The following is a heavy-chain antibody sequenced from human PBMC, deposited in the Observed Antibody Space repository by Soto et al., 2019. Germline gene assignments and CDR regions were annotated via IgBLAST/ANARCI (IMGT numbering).Heavy chain of an antibody. CDR3: ARAWGWDYYYYYYGMDV. D-gene: IGHD6-19*01. J-gene: IGHJ6*02. V-gene: IGHV3-30*03. CDR2: ISYDGSNK. Sequence: QVQLVESGGGVVQPGRSLRLSCAASGFTFSSYGMHWVRQAPGKGLEWVAVISYDGSNKYYADSVKGRFTISRDNSKNTLYLQMNSLRAEDTAVYYCARAWGWDYYYYYYGMDVWGQGTTVTVSS. CDR1: GFTFSSYG.